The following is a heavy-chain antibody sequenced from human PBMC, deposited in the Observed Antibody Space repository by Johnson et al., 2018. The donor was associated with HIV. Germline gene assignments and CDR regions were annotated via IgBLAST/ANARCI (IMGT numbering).Heavy chain of an antibody. Sequence: QVQLVESGGGVVQPGRSLRLSCAASGFTFSNYGMHWVRQSPGRGLEWVAVISYDGKNKDYADPVKGRFTLSRDNSKNTLFLQMNSLRAEDTAFYYCARGEWELNAGHGFDIWGQGTMVTVSS. CDR3: ARGEWELNAGHGFDI. D-gene: IGHD1-26*01. CDR1: GFTFSNYG. J-gene: IGHJ3*02. CDR2: ISYDGKNK. V-gene: IGHV3-30*03.